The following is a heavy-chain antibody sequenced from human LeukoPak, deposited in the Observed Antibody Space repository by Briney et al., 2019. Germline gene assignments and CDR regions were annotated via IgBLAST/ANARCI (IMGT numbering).Heavy chain of an antibody. CDR2: IGYNERDK. CDR1: GFTFTNYG. J-gene: IGHJ4*02. V-gene: IGHV3-30*02. D-gene: IGHD1-14*01. Sequence: GGSLRLSCAASGFTFTNYGIHWVRQAPCKGLEWVAFIGYNERDKHYADSAKGRFTISRENSKNTLYLQMNSLRGEDTGVYYCGKDQVYTQDYWGQGTLVTVSS. CDR3: GKDQVYTQDY.